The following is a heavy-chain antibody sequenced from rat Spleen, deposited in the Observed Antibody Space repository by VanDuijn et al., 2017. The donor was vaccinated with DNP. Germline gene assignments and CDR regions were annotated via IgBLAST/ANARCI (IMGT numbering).Heavy chain of an antibody. CDR1: GFKLNDYW. CDR3: ITFEGRNA. D-gene: IGHD1-10*01. Sequence: EVKLVESGGGLVQPGRSLKLSCAASGFKLNDYWMGWVRQAPGKELEWIGEINKDSSTINYTPSLKDKFTISRDNAKSTLYLQMDSLRSEDTATYYCITFEGRNAWGQGTSVTVSS. CDR2: INKDSSTI. J-gene: IGHJ4*01. V-gene: IGHV4-2*01.